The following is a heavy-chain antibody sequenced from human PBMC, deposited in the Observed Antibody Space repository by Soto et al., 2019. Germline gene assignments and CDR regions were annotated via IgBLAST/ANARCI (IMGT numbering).Heavy chain of an antibody. D-gene: IGHD2-15*01. V-gene: IGHV4-4*02. CDR2: IYYSGST. J-gene: IGHJ4*02. CDR3: ARLLSGGTYFDY. CDR1: GCSISSSNW. Sequence: SETLSLTCAVSGCSISSSNWWSWVRQPPGKGLEWIGDIYYSGSTYYNPSLKSRVTISVDTSKNQFSLKLSSVTAADTAVYYCARLLSGGTYFDYWGQGTLVTVSS.